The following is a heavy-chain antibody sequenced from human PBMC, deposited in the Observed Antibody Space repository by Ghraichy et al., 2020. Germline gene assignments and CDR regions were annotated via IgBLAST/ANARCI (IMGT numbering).Heavy chain of an antibody. CDR3: AAVDSGSPRPVY. CDR2: IAVGSGNT. CDR1: GFTFTSSA. J-gene: IGHJ4*02. D-gene: IGHD1-26*01. Sequence: SVKVSCKASGFTFTSSAVQWVRHARGQRLEWIGWIAVGSGNTNYAQKFQERVTITRDMSTSTAYMELSSLRSEDTAVYYCAAVDSGSPRPVYWGQGTLVTVSS. V-gene: IGHV1-58*01.